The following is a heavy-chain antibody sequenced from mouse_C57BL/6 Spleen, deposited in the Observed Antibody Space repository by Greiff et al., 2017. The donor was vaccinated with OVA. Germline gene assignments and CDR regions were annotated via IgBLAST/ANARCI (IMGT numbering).Heavy chain of an antibody. CDR1: GFTFSSYG. CDR3: ARLGYDGGDD. Sequence: EVHLVESGGDLVKPGGSLKLSCAASGFTFSSYGMSWVRQTSDKRLEWVATISSGGSYTYYPDSVKGRFTISRDNAKNTLYLQMSSLKSEDTAMYYCARLGYDGGDDWGQGTTLTVSS. V-gene: IGHV5-6*01. D-gene: IGHD2-2*01. CDR2: ISSGGSYT. J-gene: IGHJ2*01.